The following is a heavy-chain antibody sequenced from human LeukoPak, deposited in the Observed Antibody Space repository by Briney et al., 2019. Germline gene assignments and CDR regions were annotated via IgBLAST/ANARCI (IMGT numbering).Heavy chain of an antibody. J-gene: IGHJ5*02. CDR1: GFAFSTYA. CDR3: ANRGADYYGSGNWFDP. CDR2: ISGNGGRT. V-gene: IGHV3-23*01. Sequence: PGGSLRLSCAASGFAFSTYALSWVRQAPGKGLEWVPVISGNGGRTDYADSVKGRFTISRDNSKNTLYLQMNSLRAEDTAVYYCANRGADYYGSGNWFDPWGQGTLVTVSS. D-gene: IGHD3-10*01.